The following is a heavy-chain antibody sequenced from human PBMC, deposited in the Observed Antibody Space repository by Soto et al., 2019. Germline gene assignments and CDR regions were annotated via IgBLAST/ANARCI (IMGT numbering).Heavy chain of an antibody. CDR3: ERDSIIAAQVNWFDP. V-gene: IGHV4-34*01. CDR2: INHSGST. J-gene: IGHJ5*02. D-gene: IGHD6-6*01. CDR1: GGSFSGYY. Sequence: QVQLQQWGAGLLKPSETLSLTCAVYGGSFSGYYWSWIRQPPGKGLEWIGEINHSGSTNYNPSLKIRVNISVDTSKNQFSLKLSAVTAADTAGYYCERDSIIAAQVNWFDPWGQGTLVPVSS.